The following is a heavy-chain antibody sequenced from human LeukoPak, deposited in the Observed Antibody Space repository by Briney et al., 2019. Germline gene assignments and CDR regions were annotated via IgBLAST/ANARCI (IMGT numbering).Heavy chain of an antibody. J-gene: IGHJ4*02. Sequence: VASVKVSCKVSGYTLTELSMHWVRQAPGKGLEWMGGFDPEDGETIYAQKFQGRVTMTEDTSTDTAYMELRSLRSDDTAVYYCARGVDCSGGSCCADYWGQGTLVTVSS. CDR1: GYTLTELS. CDR3: ARGVDCSGGSCCADY. V-gene: IGHV1-24*01. D-gene: IGHD2-15*01. CDR2: FDPEDGET.